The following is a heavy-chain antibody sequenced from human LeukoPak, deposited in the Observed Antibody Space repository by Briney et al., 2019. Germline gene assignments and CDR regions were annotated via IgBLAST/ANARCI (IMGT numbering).Heavy chain of an antibody. CDR3: ARDLATVTTRRFDP. D-gene: IGHD4-17*01. CDR2: IYYSGST. Sequence: SETLSLTCTVSGGSFSSYYWSWIRQPPGKGLEWLGYIYYSGSTNYNPSLKSRVTISVDTSKNQFSLKLSSVTAADTAVYYCARDLATVTTRRFDPWGQGTLVTVSS. V-gene: IGHV4-59*01. CDR1: GGSFSSYY. J-gene: IGHJ5*02.